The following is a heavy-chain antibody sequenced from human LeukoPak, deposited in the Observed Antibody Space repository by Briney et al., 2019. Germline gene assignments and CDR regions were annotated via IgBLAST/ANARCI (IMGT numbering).Heavy chain of an antibody. CDR1: GFTFSSYS. V-gene: IGHV3-21*01. D-gene: IGHD1-26*01. CDR2: ISSSSSYI. Sequence: KTGGSLRLSCAASGFTFSSYSMNWVRQAPGKGLEWVSSISSSSSYIYYADSVKGRFTISRDNAKNSLYLQMNSLRAEDTAVYYCFGRGWELGEGLDYWGQGTLVTVSS. CDR3: FGRGWELGEGLDY. J-gene: IGHJ4*02.